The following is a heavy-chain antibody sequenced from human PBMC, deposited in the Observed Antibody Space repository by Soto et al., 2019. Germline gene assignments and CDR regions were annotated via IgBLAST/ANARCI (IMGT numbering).Heavy chain of an antibody. CDR3: ARGQYSSGFHYYYGMDV. V-gene: IGHV5-51*01. D-gene: IGHD6-19*01. CDR2: IYPGDSDT. CDR1: GYSFTSYW. Sequence: PXESLKISYKGSGYSFTSYWIAWVRQIPGKGLECMGIIYPGDSDTRYSPSFQGQVTISVDKSINTAYLQWSSLRSEDTAVYYCARGQYSSGFHYYYGMDVWGQGTTVTVSS. J-gene: IGHJ6*02.